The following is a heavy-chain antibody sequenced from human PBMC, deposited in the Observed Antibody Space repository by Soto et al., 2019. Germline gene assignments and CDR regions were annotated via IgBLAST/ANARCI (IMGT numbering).Heavy chain of an antibody. D-gene: IGHD3-10*01. V-gene: IGHV3-23*01. CDR2: ISGSGGST. CDR3: AKNTVLLWFGELLDY. Sequence: PGGSLRLSCAASGFTFSSYAMSWVRQAPGKGLEWVSAISGSGGSTYYADSVKGRFTISRDNSKNTLYLQMNSLRAEDTAVYYCAKNTVLLWFGELLDYWGQGTLVTVSS. J-gene: IGHJ4*02. CDR1: GFTFSSYA.